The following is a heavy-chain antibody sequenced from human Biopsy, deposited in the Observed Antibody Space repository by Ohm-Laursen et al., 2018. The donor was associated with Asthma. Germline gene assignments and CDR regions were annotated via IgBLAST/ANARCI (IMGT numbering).Heavy chain of an antibody. CDR3: ARVKDGYNFDY. D-gene: IGHD5-24*01. Sequence: TLSLTCAVSGGSISSGGYSWGWIRQPPGKGLEWIGYIYHSGSTYYNPSLKSRVTISVDRSKNQFSLKLSSVTAADTAVYYCARVKDGYNFDYWGQGTLATVSS. V-gene: IGHV4-30-2*01. J-gene: IGHJ4*02. CDR1: GGSISSGGYS. CDR2: IYHSGST.